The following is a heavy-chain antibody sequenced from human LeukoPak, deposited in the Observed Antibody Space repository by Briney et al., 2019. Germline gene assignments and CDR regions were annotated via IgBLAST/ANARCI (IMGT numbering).Heavy chain of an antibody. J-gene: IGHJ3*02. V-gene: IGHV4-59*01. CDR3: ARFSGSYQGAFDI. CDR2: IYYSGST. Sequence: SETLSLTCTVSGGSISSYYWSWIRQPPGKGLEWIGYIYYSGSTNYNPSLKSRVTISVDTSKNQFSLKLSSVTAADTAVYYCARFSGSYQGAFDIWGQGTMVTVSS. CDR1: GGSISSYY. D-gene: IGHD1-26*01.